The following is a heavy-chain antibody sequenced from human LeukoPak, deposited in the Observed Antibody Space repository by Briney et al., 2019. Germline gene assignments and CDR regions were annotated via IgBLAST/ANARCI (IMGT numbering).Heavy chain of an antibody. CDR2: LSDAGVRI. J-gene: IGHJ4*02. CDR3: ANTHCDSSPIVWNF. Sequence: GGSLRLSCAASGYTFSSYSMNWVRQAPGKGLEWVSGLSDAGVRIFYSDSVKGRFTISRDNSKNTLYLQMDSLRAEDTAVYYCANTHCDSSPIVWNFWGQGTLVTVSS. CDR1: GYTFSSYS. V-gene: IGHV3-23*01. D-gene: IGHD6-6*01.